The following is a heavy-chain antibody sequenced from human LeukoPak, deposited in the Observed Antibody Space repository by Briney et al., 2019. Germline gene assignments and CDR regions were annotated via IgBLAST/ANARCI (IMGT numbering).Heavy chain of an antibody. CDR2: ISSCSSYT. V-gene: IGHV3-11*06. J-gene: IGHJ5*02. CDR3: ARDRVRGVLNWFDP. Sequence: GGSLRLSCAASGFTFSDYYMSWIRQAPGKGLEWVSYISSCSSYTNYADSVKGRFTISRDNAKNSLYLQMNSLRAEDTAVYYCARDRVRGVLNWFDPWGQGTLVTVSS. D-gene: IGHD3-16*01. CDR1: GFTFSDYY.